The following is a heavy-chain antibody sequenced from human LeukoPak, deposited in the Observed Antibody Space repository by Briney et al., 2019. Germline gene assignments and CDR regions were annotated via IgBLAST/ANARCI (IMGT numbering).Heavy chain of an antibody. Sequence: VASVKVSCKVSGYTPTELSMHWVRQAPGKGLEWMGGFDPEDGETIYAQKFQGRVTMTEDTSTDTAYMELSSLRSEDTAVYYCATDPSREYSYAFDYWGQGTLVTVSS. CDR1: GYTPTELS. D-gene: IGHD5-18*01. CDR3: ATDPSREYSYAFDY. J-gene: IGHJ4*02. CDR2: FDPEDGET. V-gene: IGHV1-24*01.